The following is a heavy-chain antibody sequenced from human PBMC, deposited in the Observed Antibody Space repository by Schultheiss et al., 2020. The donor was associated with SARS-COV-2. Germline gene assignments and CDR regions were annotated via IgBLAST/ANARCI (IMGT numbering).Heavy chain of an antibody. V-gene: IGHV3-23*01. CDR2: ISGSGGST. D-gene: IGHD1-7*01. Sequence: GGSLRLSCAASGFTFSSYAMSWVRQAPGKGLEWVSAISGSGGSTYYADSVKGRFTISRDNAKNSLYLQMNSLRAEDTAVYYCARDLMTGTTWVGAFDIWGQGTMVTVSS. CDR1: GFTFSSYA. CDR3: ARDLMTGTTWVGAFDI. J-gene: IGHJ3*02.